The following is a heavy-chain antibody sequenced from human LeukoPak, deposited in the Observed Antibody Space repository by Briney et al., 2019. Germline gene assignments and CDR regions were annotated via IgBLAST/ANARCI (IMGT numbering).Heavy chain of an antibody. D-gene: IGHD1-26*01. V-gene: IGHV1-18*01. CDR3: ARTTEVGANPYYFDY. Sequence: ASVKVSCKASGYTFTSYGISWVRQAPGQGLEWMGWISAYNGNTNYAQKLQGRVTMTTDTSTSTAYMELRSLRSDDTAVYYCARTTEVGANPYYFDYWGQGTLVTVSS. J-gene: IGHJ4*02. CDR1: GYTFTSYG. CDR2: ISAYNGNT.